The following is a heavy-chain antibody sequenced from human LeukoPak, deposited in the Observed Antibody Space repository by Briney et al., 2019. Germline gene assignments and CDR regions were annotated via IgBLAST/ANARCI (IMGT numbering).Heavy chain of an antibody. Sequence: AAVKVSCKASGYTFTSFGISWVRQAPGQGLEWMGWISVHNGNTNYAQKLQGRVTMTTATSTGTAYMELRSLRSDDTAVYYCATNYYGSGTYYSPLLFSFDYWGQGTLVTVSS. CDR1: GYTFTSFG. J-gene: IGHJ4*02. CDR3: ATNYYGSGTYYSPLLFSFDY. V-gene: IGHV1-18*01. CDR2: ISVHNGNT. D-gene: IGHD3-10*01.